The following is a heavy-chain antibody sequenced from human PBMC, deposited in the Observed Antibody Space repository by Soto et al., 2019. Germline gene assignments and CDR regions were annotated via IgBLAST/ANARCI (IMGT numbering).Heavy chain of an antibody. CDR1: GDSISSGNNY. CDR3: VRVGGYYGDYPNFDY. J-gene: IGHJ4*02. D-gene: IGHD4-17*01. CDR2: IYYTGST. V-gene: IGHV4-31*03. Sequence: SETLSLTCTVSGDSISSGNNYWSWIRQHPGKGPEWIGYIYYTGSTYYNPSLKSRVTISVGTSNYQFFLRLTSVTAADTAVYYCVRVGGYYGDYPNFDYWGQGTQVTVSS.